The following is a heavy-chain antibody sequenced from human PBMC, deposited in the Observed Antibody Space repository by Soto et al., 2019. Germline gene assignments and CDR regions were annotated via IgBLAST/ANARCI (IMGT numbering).Heavy chain of an antibody. J-gene: IGHJ4*02. CDR3: ARTDKLNSHSSGWANRFDY. V-gene: IGHV3-23*01. CDR1: GFTFSNYA. CDR2: LTSGGGS. Sequence: EVQLLESGGGLVQPGGSLRLFCAASGFTFSNYAMTWVRQAPGKGLEWVSTLTSGGGSYYGDTVRGRFTISRDNSKSTLYLQMNSLRAEDTAVYYCARTDKLNSHSSGWANRFDYWGQGTLVTVSS. D-gene: IGHD6-19*01.